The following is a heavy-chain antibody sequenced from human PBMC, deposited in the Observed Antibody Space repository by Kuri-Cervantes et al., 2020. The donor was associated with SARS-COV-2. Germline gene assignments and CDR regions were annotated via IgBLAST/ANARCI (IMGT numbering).Heavy chain of an antibody. Sequence: SGPTLVKPTQTFTLTCSFSGFSLSTSGMGVSWIRQLPVKALEWLARIEWDDSKFYTPSLRSRLTISKDTSRNLVFLTMTDMDPEDTATYYCARTSYSRTYYFDYWGQGSLVTVSS. J-gene: IGHJ4*02. D-gene: IGHD6-13*01. CDR3: ARTSYSRTYYFDY. CDR2: IEWDDSK. CDR1: GFSLSTSGMG. V-gene: IGHV2-70*04.